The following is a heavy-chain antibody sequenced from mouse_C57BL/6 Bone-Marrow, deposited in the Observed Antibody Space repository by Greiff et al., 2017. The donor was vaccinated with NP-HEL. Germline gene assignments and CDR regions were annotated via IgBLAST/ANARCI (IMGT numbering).Heavy chain of an antibody. V-gene: IGHV2-2*01. CDR3: ARRDYGSSYNYAMDY. J-gene: IGHJ4*01. D-gene: IGHD1-1*01. Sequence: VQLQQSGPGLVQPSQSLSITCTVSGFSLTSYGVHWVRQSPGKGLEWLGVIWSGGSTDYNAAFISRLSISKDNSKSQVVFKMNSLQADDTAIYYCARRDYGSSYNYAMDYWGQGTSVTVSS. CDR1: GFSLTSYG. CDR2: IWSGGST.